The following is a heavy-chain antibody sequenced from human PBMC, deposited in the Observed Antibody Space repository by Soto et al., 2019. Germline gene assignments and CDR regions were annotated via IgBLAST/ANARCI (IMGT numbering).Heavy chain of an antibody. J-gene: IGHJ4*02. V-gene: IGHV4-30-4*01. CDR3: AREKLERVFFDY. Sequence: SETLSLTCTVSGGSISSGDYYWSWIRQPPGKGLEWIGYIYYSGSTYYNPSLKSRVTISVDTSKNQFSLKLSSVTAADTAVYYCAREKLERVFFDYWGQGTLVTVSS. D-gene: IGHD3-3*02. CDR1: GGSISSGDYY. CDR2: IYYSGST.